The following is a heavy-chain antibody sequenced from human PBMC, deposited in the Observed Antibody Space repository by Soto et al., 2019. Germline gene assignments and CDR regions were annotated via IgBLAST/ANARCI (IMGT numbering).Heavy chain of an antibody. CDR1: GFTFSTYW. Sequence: EMQLVQSGGGLVLPGGSLRLSCAASGFTFSTYWMNWVRQAPGRGLEWVANIKPDGSEKDYEDSVKGRFTVSRDNAKNSLYVQMISMRAEDTAVYYCVRCRGNISGWRLWGQGTLVTVSS. CDR2: IKPDGSEK. J-gene: IGHJ4*02. V-gene: IGHV3-7*01. CDR3: VRCRGNISGWRL. D-gene: IGHD6-19*01.